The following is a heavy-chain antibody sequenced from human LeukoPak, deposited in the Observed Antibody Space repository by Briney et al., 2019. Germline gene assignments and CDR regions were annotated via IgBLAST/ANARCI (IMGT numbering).Heavy chain of an antibody. CDR1: GFTFGDYA. CDR2: IRSQIYGGTP. CDR3: IRDQTPYY. V-gene: IGHV3-49*04. Sequence: GGSLRLSCTASGFTFGDYAMTWVRQAPGKGLEWVGFIRSQIYGGTPEYAASVKGRFTISRDDSEGVAYLQMNSLKTEDTAVYYCIRDQTPYYWGQGTLVTVSS. J-gene: IGHJ4*02.